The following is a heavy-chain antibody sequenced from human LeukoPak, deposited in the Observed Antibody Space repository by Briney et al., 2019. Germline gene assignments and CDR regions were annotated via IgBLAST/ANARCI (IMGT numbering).Heavy chain of an antibody. Sequence: ASVKVSCKASGYTFTSYDINWVRQATGQGLGWMGWMNPNSGNTGYAQKFQGRVTMTRNTSISTAYMELSSLRSEDTAVYYCARARRAVAGQYYFDYWGQGTLVTVSS. V-gene: IGHV1-8*01. J-gene: IGHJ4*02. D-gene: IGHD6-19*01. CDR2: MNPNSGNT. CDR3: ARARRAVAGQYYFDY. CDR1: GYTFTSYD.